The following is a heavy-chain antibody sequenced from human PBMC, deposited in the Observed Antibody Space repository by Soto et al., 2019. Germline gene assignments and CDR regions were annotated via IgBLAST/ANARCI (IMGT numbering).Heavy chain of an antibody. CDR3: ARAYCSGGSCYSRGDY. CDR1: GFTFSSYW. J-gene: IGHJ4*02. CDR2: IKSDGSST. V-gene: IGHV3-74*01. D-gene: IGHD2-15*01. Sequence: EVQLVESGGGLVQPGGSLRLSCAASGFTFSSYWMHWVRQAPGKGLVWVSRIKSDGSSTSYADSVKGRFTISRDNAKNTLYLQMNSLRAEDTAVYYCARAYCSGGSCYSRGDYWGQGNLVTVSS.